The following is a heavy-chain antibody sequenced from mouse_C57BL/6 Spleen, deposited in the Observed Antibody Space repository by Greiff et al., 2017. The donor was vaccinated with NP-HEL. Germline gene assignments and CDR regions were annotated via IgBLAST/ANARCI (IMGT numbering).Heavy chain of an antibody. CDR2: ISSGSSTI. J-gene: IGHJ3*01. V-gene: IGHV5-17*01. Sequence: EVQLVESGGGLVKPGGSLKLSCAASGFTFSDYGMHWVRQAPEKGLEWVAYISSGSSTIYYADTVKGRFTISRDNAKNTLFLQMTSLRSEDTAMYYCARPIYYGNYEWFAYWGQGTLVTVSA. CDR3: ARPIYYGNYEWFAY. D-gene: IGHD2-1*01. CDR1: GFTFSDYG.